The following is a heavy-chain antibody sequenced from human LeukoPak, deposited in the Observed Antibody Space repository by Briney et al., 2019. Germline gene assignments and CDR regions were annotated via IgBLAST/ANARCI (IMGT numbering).Heavy chain of an antibody. CDR1: GYTFTSYY. J-gene: IGHJ3*02. Sequence: ASVKVSCKASGYTFTSYYMHWVRQAPGQGLEWMGIINPSGGSTSYAQKFQGRVTMTRDTSTSTVYMELSSLRSEDTAVYYCAKDSPMTINYYDSSGSPDAFDIWGQGTMVTVSS. V-gene: IGHV1-46*01. CDR3: AKDSPMTINYYDSSGSPDAFDI. CDR2: INPSGGST. D-gene: IGHD3-22*01.